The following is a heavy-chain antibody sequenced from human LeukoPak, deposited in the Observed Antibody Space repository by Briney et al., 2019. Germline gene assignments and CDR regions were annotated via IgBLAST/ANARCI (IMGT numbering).Heavy chain of an antibody. J-gene: IGHJ6*03. V-gene: IGHV4-59*01. CDR3: AGAGGSYQYYYDYYMDV. Sequence: SETLSLTCTVSGGSISSYYWSWIRQPPGKGLEWIGYIYYSGSTNYNPSLKSRVTISVDTSKNQFSLKLSSVTAADTAVYYCAGAGGSYQYYYDYYMDVWGKGTTVTVSS. D-gene: IGHD1-26*01. CDR1: GGSISSYY. CDR2: IYYSGST.